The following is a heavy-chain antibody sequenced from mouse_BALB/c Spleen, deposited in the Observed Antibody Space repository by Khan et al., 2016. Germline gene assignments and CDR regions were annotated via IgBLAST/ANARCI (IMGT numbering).Heavy chain of an antibody. CDR3: ARYDGAMDY. V-gene: IGHV1S136*01. CDR1: GYTFTSYV. Sequence: VQLQQSGPELVKPGASVKMSCKASGYTFTSYVMHWVKQKPGQGLEWIGYINPYNDGTKYNEKFKGQATLTSDKSTSKAYMELSSLTYEASAVYYCARYDGAMDYWGPGTSVTVAS. J-gene: IGHJ4*01. D-gene: IGHD2-14*01. CDR2: INPYNDGT.